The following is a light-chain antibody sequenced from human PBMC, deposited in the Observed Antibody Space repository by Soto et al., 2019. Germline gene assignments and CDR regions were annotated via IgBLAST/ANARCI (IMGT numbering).Light chain of an antibody. CDR1: QSLVHSDGNTY. J-gene: IGKJ2*01. CDR3: RQAAQYPHVT. Sequence: DIVLTQTPLSSPVTLGQPASFSCRSSQSLVHSDGNTYLSWLHQRPGQPPRLLIYKISNRVSGVPDRFSGIGAGTEFTLRISRVEAEDVGIYYCRQAAQYPHVTFGQGTKLEI. V-gene: IGKV2-24*01. CDR2: KIS.